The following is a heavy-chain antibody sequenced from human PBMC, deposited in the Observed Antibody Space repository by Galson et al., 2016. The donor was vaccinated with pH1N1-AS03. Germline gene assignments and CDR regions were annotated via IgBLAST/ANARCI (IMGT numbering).Heavy chain of an antibody. J-gene: IGHJ4*02. CDR2: IIVLVGIT. CDR1: GDTFSSYT. Sequence: SVKVSCKASGDTFSSYTINWVRQAPGQGLEWMGGIIVLVGITNYAHKFQGRVTITADDSTSTAYMELASLTSEDTAVYYCARGGVAGGFIPSWGQGTLVTVPS. V-gene: IGHV1-69*10. CDR3: ARGGVAGGFIPS. D-gene: IGHD3-10*01.